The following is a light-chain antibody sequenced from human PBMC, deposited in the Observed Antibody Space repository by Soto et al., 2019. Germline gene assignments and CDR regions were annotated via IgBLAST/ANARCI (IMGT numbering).Light chain of an antibody. J-gene: IGLJ2*01. CDR3: CSYAGSYTFVV. CDR2: DVS. Sequence: QSVLTQPRSVSGSPGQSVTIYCTGTSSDVGGYNYVSWYQQHPGKNPKLMIYDVSKRPSGVPDRFSGSKSGNTASLTISGLQSEDEADYYCCSYAGSYTFVVFGGGTKVTVL. V-gene: IGLV2-11*01. CDR1: SSDVGGYNY.